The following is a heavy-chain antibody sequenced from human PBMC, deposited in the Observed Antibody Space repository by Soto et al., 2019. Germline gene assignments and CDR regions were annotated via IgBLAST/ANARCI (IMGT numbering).Heavy chain of an antibody. CDR1: GHTFSGYY. D-gene: IGHD3-16*01. V-gene: IGHV1-2*02. J-gene: IGHJ4*02. CDR2: VNPNSGGT. CDR3: ASDYGGDDLTVTTGEFGGF. Sequence: RASVKVSCKASGHTFSGYYVHWVRQAPGQGLEWMGWVNPNSGGTHHAQKFQGRVSMTRDTSLSAVYMELRSLRRDDMAVYFCASDYGGDDLTVTTGEFGGFWGQGTLVTVSS.